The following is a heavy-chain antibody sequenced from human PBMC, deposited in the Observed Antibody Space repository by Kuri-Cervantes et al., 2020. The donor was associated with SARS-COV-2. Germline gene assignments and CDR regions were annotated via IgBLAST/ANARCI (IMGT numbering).Heavy chain of an antibody. Sequence: SETLSLTCTVSGGSISSSSYYWGWIRQPPGKGLEWIGSIYYSGSTYYNPSLKSRVTISVDTSKNQFSLKLSSVTAADTAVYYCARRITIFGVDITDVWGKGTTVTVSS. CDR3: ARRITIFGVDITDV. D-gene: IGHD3-3*01. CDR1: GGSISSSSYY. V-gene: IGHV4-39*01. J-gene: IGHJ6*04. CDR2: IYYSGST.